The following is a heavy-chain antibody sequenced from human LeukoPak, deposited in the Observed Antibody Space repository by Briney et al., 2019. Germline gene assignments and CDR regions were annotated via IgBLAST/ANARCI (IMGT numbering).Heavy chain of an antibody. D-gene: IGHD6-19*01. Sequence: GGSLRLSCAASGFTFSSYGMHWVRQAPGKGLEWVAVIWYDGSNKYYADSVKGRFTISRDNSKNTLYLQMNSLRAEDTAVYYCAKELQAGWYYFDYWGQGTLVTVSS. V-gene: IGHV3-33*06. CDR3: AKELQAGWYYFDY. J-gene: IGHJ4*02. CDR2: IWYDGSNK. CDR1: GFTFSSYG.